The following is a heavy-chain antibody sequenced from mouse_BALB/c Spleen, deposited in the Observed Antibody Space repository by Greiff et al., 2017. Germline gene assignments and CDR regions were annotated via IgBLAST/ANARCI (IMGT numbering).Heavy chain of an antibody. D-gene: IGHD2-4*01. CDR3: ARHPHYDSDGDGYAMDY. J-gene: IGHJ4*01. Sequence: QVQLQQSGAELVKPGASVKLSCKASGYTFTEYIIHWVKQRSGQGLEWIGWFYPGSGSIKYNEKFKDKATLTADKSSSTVYMELSRLTSEDSAVYFCARHPHYDSDGDGYAMDYWGQGTSVTVSS. V-gene: IGHV1-62-2*01. CDR1: GYTFTEYI. CDR2: FYPGSGSI.